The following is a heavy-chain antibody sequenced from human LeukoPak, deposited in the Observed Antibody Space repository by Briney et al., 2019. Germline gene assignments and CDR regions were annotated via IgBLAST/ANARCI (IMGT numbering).Heavy chain of an antibody. J-gene: IGHJ4*02. CDR2: IIPIFGIA. V-gene: IGHV1-69*04. Sequence: ASVKVSCKASGGTFSSYAISWVRQAPGQGLEWMGRIIPIFGIANYAQKFQGRVTITADKSTSTAYMELSSLRSEDTAAYYCATPSGGSRRYFDYWGQGTLVTVSS. CDR1: GGTFSSYA. D-gene: IGHD3-16*01. CDR3: ATPSGGSRRYFDY.